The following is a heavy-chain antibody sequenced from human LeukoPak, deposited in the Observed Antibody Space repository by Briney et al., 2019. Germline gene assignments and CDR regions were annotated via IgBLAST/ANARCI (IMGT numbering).Heavy chain of an antibody. D-gene: IGHD2-21*01. CDR2: IVVGSGTT. CDR3: AADVIPGPKGFDP. Sequence: SVKVSCKPPGITFTSFAVQWVRQARGQRLEWIGWIVVGSGTTKYAQKFQERVTITRDMSTSTAFMELRSLRFDDTAVYYCAADVIPGPKGFDPWGQGTLVTVSS. CDR1: GITFTSFA. J-gene: IGHJ5*02. V-gene: IGHV1-58*01.